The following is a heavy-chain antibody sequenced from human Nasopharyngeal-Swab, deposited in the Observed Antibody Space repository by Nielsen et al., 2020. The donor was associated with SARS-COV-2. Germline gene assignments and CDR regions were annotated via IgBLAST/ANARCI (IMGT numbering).Heavy chain of an antibody. CDR2: ISPYNDYT. Sequence: ASVKVSCKTSGYTFSSYGIAWVRQAPGQGLEWLGWISPYNDYTHYAQKFQGRVIMTEDTSTATAYMELSSLRSEDTALYYCAVVTRSIFGVDYGNSAFDYWGLGTLVTVSS. CDR3: AVVTRSIFGVDYGNSAFDY. CDR1: GYTFSSYG. V-gene: IGHV1-18*01. D-gene: IGHD3-3*01. J-gene: IGHJ4*02.